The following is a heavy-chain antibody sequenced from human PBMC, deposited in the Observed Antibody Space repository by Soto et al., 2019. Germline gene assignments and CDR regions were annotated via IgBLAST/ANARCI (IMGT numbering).Heavy chain of an antibody. CDR3: ARAGSRIAAAGFDAFDI. J-gene: IGHJ3*02. D-gene: IGHD6-13*01. V-gene: IGHV1-69*13. CDR1: GGTFSSYA. Sequence: GASVKVSCKASGGTFSSYAISWVRQAPGQGLEWMGGIIPIFGTANYAQKFQGRVTITADESTSTAYMELSSLRSEDTAVYYCARAGSRIAAAGFDAFDIWGQGTMVTVSS. CDR2: IIPIFGTA.